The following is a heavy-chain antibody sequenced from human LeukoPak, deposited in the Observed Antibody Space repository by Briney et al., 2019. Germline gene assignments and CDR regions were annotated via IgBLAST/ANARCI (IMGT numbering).Heavy chain of an antibody. CDR3: ARESGRSSSWYYFDY. CDR1: GFTFSSYA. V-gene: IGHV3-30*04. Sequence: GGSLRLSCAASGFTFSSYAMHWVRQAPGKGLEWVAVISYDGSNKYYADSVKGRFTISRDNSKNTLYLQMNSLRAEDTAVYYCARESGRSSSWYYFDYWGQGTLVTVSS. D-gene: IGHD6-13*01. J-gene: IGHJ4*02. CDR2: ISYDGSNK.